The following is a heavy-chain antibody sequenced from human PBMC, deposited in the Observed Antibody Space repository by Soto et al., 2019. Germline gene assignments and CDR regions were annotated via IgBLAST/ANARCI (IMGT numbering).Heavy chain of an antibody. Sequence: QVQLVQSGAEVKKPGASVKVSCKASGYTFTSYGISWVRQAPGQGLEWMGWISADNGNTNYAQKLQGRVTMTTDTSTITAYMELRSLRSDDTAVYYCARDLWNYDSSGYPYYFDCLGPGTLVTVSS. CDR2: ISADNGNT. CDR3: ARDLWNYDSSGYPYYFDC. CDR1: GYTFTSYG. J-gene: IGHJ4*02. V-gene: IGHV1-18*01. D-gene: IGHD3-22*01.